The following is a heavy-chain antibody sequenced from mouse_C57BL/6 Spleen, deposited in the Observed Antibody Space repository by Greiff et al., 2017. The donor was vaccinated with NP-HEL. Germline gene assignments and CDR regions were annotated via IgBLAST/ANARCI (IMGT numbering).Heavy chain of an antibody. CDR2: IYPGDGDT. CDR3: ARAPYYYGSSLWYFDV. D-gene: IGHD1-1*01. V-gene: IGHV1-82*01. J-gene: IGHJ1*03. CDR1: GYAFSSSW. Sequence: QVHVKQSGPELVKPGASVKISCKASGYAFSSSWMNWVKQRPGKGLEWIGRIYPGDGDTNYNGKFKGKATLTADKSSSTAYMQLSSLTSEDSAVYFCARAPYYYGSSLWYFDVWGTGTTVTVSS.